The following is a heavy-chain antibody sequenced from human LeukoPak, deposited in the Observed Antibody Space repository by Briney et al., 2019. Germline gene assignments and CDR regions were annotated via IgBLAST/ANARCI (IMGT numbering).Heavy chain of an antibody. CDR3: TRGQSYCGADCYSD. CDR2: MYTGGGR. V-gene: IGHV3-66*01. D-gene: IGHD2-21*02. CDR1: GGSISSYY. J-gene: IGHJ4*02. Sequence: ETLSLTCTVSGGSISSYYMSWVRQPPGKGLEWVSVMYTGGGRYYGDSVKGRFTISRDNSKNTVFLQMNSLRVEDTALYYCTRGQSYCGADCYSDWGQGTLVTVSS.